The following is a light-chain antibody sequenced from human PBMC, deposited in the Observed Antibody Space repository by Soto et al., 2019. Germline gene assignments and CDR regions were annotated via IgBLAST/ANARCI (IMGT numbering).Light chain of an antibody. Sequence: QSALTQPASVSGSPGQSITISFTVTISDVGGYNYVSWYQQHPGKAPKLMIYDVSNRPSGVSNRFSGSKSGNTASLTISGLQAEDEADYYCSSYTSSSTLVFGGGTKLTVL. CDR1: ISDVGGYNY. J-gene: IGLJ2*01. CDR3: SSYTSSSTLV. CDR2: DVS. V-gene: IGLV2-14*01.